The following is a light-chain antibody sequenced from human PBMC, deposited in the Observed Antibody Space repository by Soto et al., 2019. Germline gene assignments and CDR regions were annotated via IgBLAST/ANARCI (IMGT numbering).Light chain of an antibody. Sequence: QSVLTQPPSVSEAPRQRVTLSCSGSRSNIGNNAVNWYQQVPGKAPKLLIYLDDLVPSGVSDRFSGSKSGTSAALTSSGLQSEDEADYYCAAWDDGLNGFVFGTGTKLTVL. CDR3: AAWDDGLNGFV. CDR2: LDD. J-gene: IGLJ1*01. V-gene: IGLV1-36*01. CDR1: RSNIGNNA.